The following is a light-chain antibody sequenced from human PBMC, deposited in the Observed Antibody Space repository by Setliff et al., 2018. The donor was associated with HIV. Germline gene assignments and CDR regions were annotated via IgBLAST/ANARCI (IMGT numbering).Light chain of an antibody. V-gene: IGLV2-23*02. CDR3: CSYARSSTFA. CDR1: SRDVGSYNL. J-gene: IGLJ1*01. CDR2: EFT. Sequence: QSVLTQLASVSGSPGQSITISCTGTSRDVGSYNLVSWYQQLPGKAPKLMIYEFTKRPSGISHRFSCFKSGNTVSLTISGLQAEDEAEYFRCSYARSSTFALGTGTKVS.